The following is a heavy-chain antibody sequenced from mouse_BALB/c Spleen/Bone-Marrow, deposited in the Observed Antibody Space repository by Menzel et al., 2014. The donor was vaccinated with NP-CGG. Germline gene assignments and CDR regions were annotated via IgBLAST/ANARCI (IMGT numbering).Heavy chain of an antibody. J-gene: IGHJ2*01. CDR1: GFTFSSYI. CDR2: ISNGGDNT. V-gene: IGHV5-12-2*01. CDR3: VRHRYDGYYFDY. Sequence: EVQGVESGGGLVQPGGSLKLSCAASGFTFSSYIMSWVRQTPAKRLEWVAYISNGGDNTYYPDTVKGRFIISRDNAKNTLCLQMSSLKSEDTAMYYCVRHRYDGYYFDYWGQGTTLTVSS. D-gene: IGHD2-14*01.